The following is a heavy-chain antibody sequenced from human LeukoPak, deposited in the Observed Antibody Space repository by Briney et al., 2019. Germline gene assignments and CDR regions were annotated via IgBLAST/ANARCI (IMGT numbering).Heavy chain of an antibody. D-gene: IGHD3-10*01. J-gene: IGHJ4*02. CDR2: NSAYNGNT. CDR1: GYTFTSYG. Sequence: GASVKVSCKASGYTFTSYGISWGRQAPRQRVEWRGWNSAYNGNTNYAQKLQGRVTMTTDTSTSIAYMELRSLRSEDTAVYYCARETVADGDVDYWGQGTLVTVSS. V-gene: IGHV1-18*01. CDR3: ARETVADGDVDY.